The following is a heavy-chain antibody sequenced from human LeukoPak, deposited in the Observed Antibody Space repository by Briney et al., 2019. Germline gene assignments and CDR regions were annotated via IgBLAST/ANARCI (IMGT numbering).Heavy chain of an antibody. Sequence: GGSLRLSCAASGITVSSNYMSWVRQAPGKGLEWVSVIYSGGSTYYADSVKGRFTISRDNSKNTLYLQMNSLRAEDTAVYCCAREGGSYYFDYWGQGTLVTVSS. CDR3: AREGGSYYFDY. CDR2: IYSGGST. J-gene: IGHJ4*02. D-gene: IGHD1-26*01. V-gene: IGHV3-66*01. CDR1: GITVSSNY.